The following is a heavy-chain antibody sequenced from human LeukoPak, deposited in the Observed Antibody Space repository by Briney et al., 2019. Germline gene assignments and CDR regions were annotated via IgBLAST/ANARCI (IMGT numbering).Heavy chain of an antibody. D-gene: IGHD6-19*01. Sequence: KPGGSLRLSCAASGFTFSSYSMNWVRQAPGKGLEWVSSISDSSTYIYYADSVKGRFTISRDNAKNSLYLQMDSLRAEDTAVYYCARDQDSGWYGIDRWGQGTLVTVSS. CDR3: ARDQDSGWYGIDR. CDR2: ISDSSTYI. J-gene: IGHJ5*02. CDR1: GFTFSSYS. V-gene: IGHV3-21*01.